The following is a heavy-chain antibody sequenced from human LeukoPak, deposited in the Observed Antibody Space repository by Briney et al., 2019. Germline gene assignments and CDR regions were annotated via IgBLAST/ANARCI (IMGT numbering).Heavy chain of an antibody. V-gene: IGHV4-59*01. CDR3: ATSDNNGWPLHWHFDL. J-gene: IGHJ2*01. Sequence: SETLSLTWTVSGDSISSYDWSWIRQPTGQGLQWLAYISYNGNTKTNPSLKSRVTISRDTSKNQFSLKLTSVTAADTAAYFCATSDNNGWPLHWHFDLWGRGTLVTVSS. CDR1: GDSISSYD. D-gene: IGHD6-19*01. CDR2: ISYNGNT.